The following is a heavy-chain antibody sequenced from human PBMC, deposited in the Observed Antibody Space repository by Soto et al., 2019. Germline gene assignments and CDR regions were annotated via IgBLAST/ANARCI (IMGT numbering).Heavy chain of an antibody. Sequence: PGESLKISCKGSGYSFTSYWISWVRQMPGKGLEWMGRIDPSDSYTNYSPSFQGHVTISADKSISTAYLQWGSLKASDTAMYYCASQPVDTAMVIRHYYGMDVWGQGTTVTVSS. V-gene: IGHV5-10-1*01. CDR2: IDPSDSYT. J-gene: IGHJ6*02. D-gene: IGHD5-18*01. CDR1: GYSFTSYW. CDR3: ASQPVDTAMVIRHYYGMDV.